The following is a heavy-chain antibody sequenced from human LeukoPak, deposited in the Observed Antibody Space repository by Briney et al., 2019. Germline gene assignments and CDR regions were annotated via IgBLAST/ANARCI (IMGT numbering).Heavy chain of an antibody. J-gene: IGHJ4*02. CDR2: ISGSGGGS. Sequence: GGSLRLSCAASGLTFSSNTMRWVRQAPGKGLEWVSSISGSGGGSYYADAVKGRFTISRDNSKNTLYLEMNSLRAEDTAVYYCAKRGSNSYYFEFWGQGTLVTVSS. V-gene: IGHV3-23*01. CDR1: GLTFSSNT. CDR3: AKRGSNSYYFEF. D-gene: IGHD6-6*01.